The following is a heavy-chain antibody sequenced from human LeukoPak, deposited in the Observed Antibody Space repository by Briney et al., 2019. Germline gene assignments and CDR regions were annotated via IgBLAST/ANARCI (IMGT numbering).Heavy chain of an antibody. CDR1: QFTFSNYS. Sequence: GGSLRLSCAASQFTFSNYSMSWVRQAPGKGLEWVPSISSRDNHIYYADSVKGRFTISRDNAKNSLFLQMNGLRAEDTAMYYCARMTRVGTKSKFYFDSWGPGTLVTVSS. CDR2: ISSRDNHI. CDR3: ARMTRVGTKSKFYFDS. V-gene: IGHV3-21*01. D-gene: IGHD1-26*01. J-gene: IGHJ4*02.